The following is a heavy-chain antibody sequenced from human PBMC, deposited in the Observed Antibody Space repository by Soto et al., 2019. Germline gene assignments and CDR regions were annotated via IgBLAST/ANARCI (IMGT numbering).Heavy chain of an antibody. CDR1: GGSINSHY. Sequence: QVQLQESGPGLVKPSETLSLTCTVSGGSINSHYWTWIRQPAGKGLEWIGRMYSTGSTDYNPSLEGRVTISVDTSKNQFSLKLRSVTAADTAVYFCAREKDYYFNAMDVWGQGTTVAVSS. V-gene: IGHV4-4*07. CDR2: MYSTGST. CDR3: AREKDYYFNAMDV. J-gene: IGHJ6*02.